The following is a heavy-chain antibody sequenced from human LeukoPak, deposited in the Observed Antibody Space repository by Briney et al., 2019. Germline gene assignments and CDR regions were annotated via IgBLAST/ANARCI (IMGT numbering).Heavy chain of an antibody. CDR3: TKRGAYGSGRSYFFEF. J-gene: IGHJ4*02. V-gene: IGHV3-23*01. CDR2: LSDSGGDT. D-gene: IGHD2-15*01. CDR1: GFTFSSHA. Sequence: GGSLRLSCAASGFTFSSHAMSWVRQAPGEGLEWVSSLSDSGGDTFYANSVKGRFAISRDNFKNTLYLQMNSLRAEDTAVYYCTKRGAYGSGRSYFFEFWGQGALVTVSS.